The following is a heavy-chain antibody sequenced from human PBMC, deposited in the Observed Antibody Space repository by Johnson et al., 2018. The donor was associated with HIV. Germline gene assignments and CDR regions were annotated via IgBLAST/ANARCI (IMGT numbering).Heavy chain of an antibody. CDR1: GFTFSSYW. D-gene: IGHD5-18*01. Sequence: VQLVESGGGVVQPGGSLRLSCAASGFTFSSYWMDWVRQAPGKGLEWVASIKQDGSEKYYVDSEKGRFTISRDNAKNSLYLQMNSPRAEDTAVYYCARARVGYSFAGWGTDAFDIWGQGTMVTVSS. V-gene: IGHV3-7*01. J-gene: IGHJ3*02. CDR2: IKQDGSEK. CDR3: ARARVGYSFAGWGTDAFDI.